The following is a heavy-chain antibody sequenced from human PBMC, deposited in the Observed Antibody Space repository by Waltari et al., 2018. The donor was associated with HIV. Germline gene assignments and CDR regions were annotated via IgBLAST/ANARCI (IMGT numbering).Heavy chain of an antibody. CDR3: ARVFRGTVNYFDSRLGH. J-gene: IGHJ5*02. V-gene: IGHV1-2*02. CDR1: GYTFGDYY. D-gene: IGHD3-22*01. Sequence: QVQLVQSGAEVKKPGDSVKVSVKASGYTFGDYYMNWVRQTPGQGLEWMGWINPNSGGTRYAEKFQGRVTMTRDTSISTAYMELSRLRFDDTAVYYCARVFRGTVNYFDSRLGHWGQGTLVTVSS. CDR2: INPNSGGT.